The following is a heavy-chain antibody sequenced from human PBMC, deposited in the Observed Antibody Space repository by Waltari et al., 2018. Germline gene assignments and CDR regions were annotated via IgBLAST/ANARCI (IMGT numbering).Heavy chain of an antibody. CDR1: GYTFTRHG. CDR2: ISAYNGNT. J-gene: IGHJ5*02. CDR3: ARDRGGCCSGGSCAAFDP. D-gene: IGHD2-15*01. Sequence: QVQLVQSGAEVKKPGASLKVSCKTSGYTFTRHGISWVRQAPGQGIEWMGWISAYNGNTKGAQKFQGRVTMTADSSARTGFMELRCLSSDDTAVYYCARDRGGCCSGGSCAAFDPWGQGTLVTVSS. V-gene: IGHV1-18*01.